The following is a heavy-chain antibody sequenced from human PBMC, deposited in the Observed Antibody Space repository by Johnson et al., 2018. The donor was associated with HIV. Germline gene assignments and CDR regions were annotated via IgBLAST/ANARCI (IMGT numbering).Heavy chain of an antibody. J-gene: IGHJ3*02. CDR1: GFTFSSYA. D-gene: IGHD3-22*01. CDR2: ISYDGSNK. CDR3: AKGAYYDSSGYYYGAFDI. Sequence: QVQLVESGGGVVQPGRSLRLSCAASGFTFSSYAMHWVRQAPGKGLEWVAVISYDGSNKYYADSVKGRFTISRDNSKNTLYLQMNSLRAEDTAVYYCAKGAYYDSSGYYYGAFDIWGQGTMVTVSS. V-gene: IGHV3-30-3*01.